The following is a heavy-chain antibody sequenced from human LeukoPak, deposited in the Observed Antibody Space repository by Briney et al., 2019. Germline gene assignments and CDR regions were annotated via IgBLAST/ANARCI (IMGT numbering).Heavy chain of an antibody. CDR3: ARSSGGNSGLSLVRNWFDP. CDR1: GYTFTKYA. V-gene: IGHV1-69*13. CDR2: IIPIFGTA. D-gene: IGHD4-23*01. J-gene: IGHJ5*02. Sequence: GASVKVSCKASGYTFTKYAVNWVRQAPGQGLEWMGGIIPIFGTANYAQKFQGRVTITADESTSTAYMELSSLRSEDTAVYYCARSSGGNSGLSLVRNWFDPWGQGTLVTVSS.